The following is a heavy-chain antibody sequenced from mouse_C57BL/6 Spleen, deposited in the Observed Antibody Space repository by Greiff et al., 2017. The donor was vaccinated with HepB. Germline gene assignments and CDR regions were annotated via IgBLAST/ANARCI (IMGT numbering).Heavy chain of an antibody. CDR3: ARWLLPHYYAMDY. CDR1: GYSFTGYY. CDR2: INPSTGGT. Sequence: EVQLQQSGPELVKPGASVKISCKASGYSFTGYYMNLVKQSPEKSLEWIGEINPSTGGTTYNQKFKAKATLTVDKSSSTAYMQLKSLTSEDSAVYYCARWLLPHYYAMDYWGQGTSVTVSS. J-gene: IGHJ4*01. D-gene: IGHD2-3*01. V-gene: IGHV1-42*01.